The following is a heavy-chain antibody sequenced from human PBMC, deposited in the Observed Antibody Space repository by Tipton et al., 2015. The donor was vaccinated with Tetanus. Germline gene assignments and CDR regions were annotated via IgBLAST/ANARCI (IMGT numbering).Heavy chain of an antibody. V-gene: IGHV1-2*02. Sequence: QLVQSGADVKKPGDSVKVSCKASGYTFTGNYIHWVRQAPGQGLEWMGWMNPNSGGTNYAQKFQGRVTMTRDTSISTAYMELSRLRSDDTGVYYCARANEGAAAPWGQGTLVTVSS. CDR1: GYTFTGNY. D-gene: IGHD6-13*01. J-gene: IGHJ5*02. CDR2: MNPNSGGT. CDR3: ARANEGAAAP.